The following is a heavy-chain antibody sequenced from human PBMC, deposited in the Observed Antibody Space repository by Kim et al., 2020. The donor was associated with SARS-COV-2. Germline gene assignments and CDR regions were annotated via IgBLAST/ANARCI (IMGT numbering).Heavy chain of an antibody. V-gene: IGHV3-11*04. D-gene: IGHD3-10*01. J-gene: IGHJ4*02. Sequence: ADSVKGRFTISRDNAKNSLYLQMNSLGAEDTAVYYCARGVRVSWAKGFDYWGQGTLVTVSS. CDR3: ARGVRVSWAKGFDY.